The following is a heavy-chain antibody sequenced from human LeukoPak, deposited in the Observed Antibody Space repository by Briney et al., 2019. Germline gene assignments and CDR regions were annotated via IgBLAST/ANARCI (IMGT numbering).Heavy chain of an antibody. CDR2: ISSSSSTI. J-gene: IGHJ3*02. D-gene: IGHD6-25*01. Sequence: GGSLRLSCAASGFTFSSYSMNWVRQAPGKGLEWVSYISSSSSTIYYADSVKGRFTISRDNAKNSLYLQMNSLRAEDTAVYYCARAVTIAAGSGAFDIWGQGTMVTVSS. CDR1: GFTFSSYS. V-gene: IGHV3-48*01. CDR3: ARAVTIAAGSGAFDI.